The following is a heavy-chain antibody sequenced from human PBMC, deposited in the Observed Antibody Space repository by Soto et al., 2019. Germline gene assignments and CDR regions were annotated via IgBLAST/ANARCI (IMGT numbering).Heavy chain of an antibody. CDR3: AKLYSSGPAGAFDI. CDR1: GFTFSSYA. J-gene: IGHJ3*02. V-gene: IGHV3-23*01. CDR2: ISGSGGST. D-gene: IGHD6-19*01. Sequence: EVQLLESGGGLVQPGGSLRLSCAASGFTFSSYAMSWVRQAPGKGLEWVSAISGSGGSTYYADSVKGRFTISRDNSKNALYLQMNSVRAGDTAVYYCAKLYSSGPAGAFDIWGQGTMVTVSS.